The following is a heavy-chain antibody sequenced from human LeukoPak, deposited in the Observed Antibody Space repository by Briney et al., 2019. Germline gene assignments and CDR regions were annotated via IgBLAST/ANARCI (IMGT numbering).Heavy chain of an antibody. CDR1: GGSISSGGYY. CDR2: FYTS. CDR3: ARGGVRGVTNY. D-gene: IGHD3-10*01. V-gene: IGHV4-61*02. Sequence: SETLSLTCTVSGGSISSGGYYWSWIRQPAGKGLEWIGRFYTSGNTRSTIYNPSLRSRVTMSADTSKNQLSLRVNSVTAADTAVYYCARGGVRGVTNYWGQGTLVTVSS. J-gene: IGHJ4*02.